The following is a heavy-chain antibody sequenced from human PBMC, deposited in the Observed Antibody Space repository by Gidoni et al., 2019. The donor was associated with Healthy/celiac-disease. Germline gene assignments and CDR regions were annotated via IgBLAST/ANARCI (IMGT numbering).Heavy chain of an antibody. CDR1: GGPSTSYA. Sequence: QLQLLQSGAAPTNLGSSVRLPRTAPGGPSTSYAISRVRQAPGQGLEWMGGIIPIFGTANYAQKFQGRVTITADESTSTAYMELSSLRSEDTAVYYCARLPGRQDSGSYSDYWGQGTLVTVSS. V-gene: IGHV1-69*01. CDR2: IIPIFGTA. D-gene: IGHD1-26*01. J-gene: IGHJ4*02. CDR3: ARLPGRQDSGSYSDY.